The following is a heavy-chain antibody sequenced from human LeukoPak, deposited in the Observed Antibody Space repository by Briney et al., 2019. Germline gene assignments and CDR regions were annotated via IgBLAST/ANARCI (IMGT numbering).Heavy chain of an antibody. Sequence: PGGSLRLSCAASGFTFSSYAMSWVRQAPGEGLEWVSAISGSGGSTYYADSVKGRFTISRDNSKNTLYLQMNSLRAEDTAVYYCAKDSSGWPYYFDYWGQGTLVTVPS. V-gene: IGHV3-23*01. CDR2: ISGSGGST. J-gene: IGHJ4*02. D-gene: IGHD6-19*01. CDR1: GFTFSSYA. CDR3: AKDSSGWPYYFDY.